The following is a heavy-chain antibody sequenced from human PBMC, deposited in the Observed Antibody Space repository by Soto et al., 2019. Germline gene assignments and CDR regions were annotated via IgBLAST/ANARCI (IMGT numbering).Heavy chain of an antibody. CDR1: GGSISSYY. Sequence: SETLSLTCTVSGGSISSYYWNWIRQPPGKGLEWIGYIYYSGSTNYNPSLKSRVTISVDTSKNQFSLKLSSVTAADTAVYYCAKNWNWGSLVHWGQGTLVTVSS. CDR2: IYYSGST. CDR3: AKNWNWGSLVH. V-gene: IGHV4-59*08. J-gene: IGHJ4*02. D-gene: IGHD7-27*01.